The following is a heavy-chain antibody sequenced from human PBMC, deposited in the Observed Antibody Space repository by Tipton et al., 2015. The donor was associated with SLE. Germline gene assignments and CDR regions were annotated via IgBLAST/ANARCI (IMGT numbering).Heavy chain of an antibody. CDR3: ARGRTPFDS. CDR1: DGSISSGGYY. CDR2: IYYTGTT. J-gene: IGHJ4*02. V-gene: IGHV4-31*03. Sequence: TLSLTCIVSDGSISSGGYYWSWIRQRPGEGLEWIGYIYYTGTTYYSPSLKGRLSMSLDTSKNQYSLKLTSVTAADTAVYYCARGRTPFDSWGQGTLVTVSS. D-gene: IGHD1-1*01.